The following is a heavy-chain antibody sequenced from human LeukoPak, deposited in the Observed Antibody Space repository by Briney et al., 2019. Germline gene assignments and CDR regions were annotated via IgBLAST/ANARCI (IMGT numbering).Heavy chain of an antibody. CDR1: GGSISSGGYY. Sequence: SETLSLTCTVSGGSISSGGYYWSWIRQPPGKGLEWIGYIYHSGSTYYNPSLKSRVTISVDRSKNQFSLKLSSVTAADTAVYYCATSSWYGEVHDYWGQGTLVTVSS. CDR2: IYHSGST. J-gene: IGHJ4*02. D-gene: IGHD6-13*01. CDR3: ATSSWYGEVHDY. V-gene: IGHV4-30-2*01.